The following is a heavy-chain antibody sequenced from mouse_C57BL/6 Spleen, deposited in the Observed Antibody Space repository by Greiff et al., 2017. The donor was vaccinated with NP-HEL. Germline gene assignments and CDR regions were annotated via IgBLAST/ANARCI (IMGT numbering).Heavy chain of an antibody. Sequence: EVQLQQSGPELVKPGASVKISCKASGYTFTDYYMNWVKQSHGKSLEWIGDLNPNTRGTSYNQKCKVKATLTVDKSSSTAYMELRSRTSEDSAGYYCGRRAVVPSYWEVDVWGTGTTVTVAS. CDR1: GYTFTDYY. CDR2: LNPNTRGT. D-gene: IGHD1-1*01. V-gene: IGHV1-26*01. J-gene: IGHJ1*03. CDR3: GRRAVVPSYWEVDV.